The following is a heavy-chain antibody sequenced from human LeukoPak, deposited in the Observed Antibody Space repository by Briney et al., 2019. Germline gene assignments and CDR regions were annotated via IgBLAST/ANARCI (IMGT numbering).Heavy chain of an antibody. D-gene: IGHD6-13*01. V-gene: IGHV3-23*01. CDR1: GFTFSSYA. CDR3: AKDRRIADKGYYFDY. Sequence: GGSLRLSCAASGFTFSSYAMSWVRQAPGKGLEWVSAISGSGGSTYYADSVKGRFTISRDNSKNTLYLQMNSLRAEDTAVYYCAKDRRIADKGYYFDYWGQGTLVTVSS. J-gene: IGHJ4*02. CDR2: ISGSGGST.